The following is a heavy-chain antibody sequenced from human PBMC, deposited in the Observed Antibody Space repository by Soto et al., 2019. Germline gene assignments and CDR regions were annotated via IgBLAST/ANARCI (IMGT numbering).Heavy chain of an antibody. V-gene: IGHV4-30-4*01. D-gene: IGHD3-3*01. CDR1: GGSISSGDYY. J-gene: IGHJ4*02. CDR2: IYYSGST. CDR3: ARGRRYDFWSDTLFDY. Sequence: QVQLQESGPGLVKPSQTLSLTCTVSGGSISSGDYYWSWIRQPPGKGLEWIGYIYYSGSTYYNPSLKSRVTISVDTSKNQLSLKPSSLTAADTAVYYCARGRRYDFWSDTLFDYWGQGTLVTVSS.